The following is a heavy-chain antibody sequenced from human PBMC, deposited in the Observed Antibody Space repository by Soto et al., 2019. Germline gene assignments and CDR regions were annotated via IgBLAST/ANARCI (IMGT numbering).Heavy chain of an antibody. CDR3: AKGDGYCSSTSCLQGYYYGMDV. Sequence: EVQLLESGGGLVQPGGSLRLSCAASGFTFSSYAMSWVRQAPGKGLEWVSAISGSGGSTYYADSVKGRFTISRDNSKNTLYLQTNSLRAEDTAVYYCAKGDGYCSSTSCLQGYYYGMDVWGQGTTVTVSS. CDR2: ISGSGGST. V-gene: IGHV3-23*01. CDR1: GFTFSSYA. D-gene: IGHD2-2*01. J-gene: IGHJ6*02.